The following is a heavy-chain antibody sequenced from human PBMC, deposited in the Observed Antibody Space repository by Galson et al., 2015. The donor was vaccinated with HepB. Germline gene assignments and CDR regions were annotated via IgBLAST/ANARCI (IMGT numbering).Heavy chain of an antibody. V-gene: IGHV3-23*01. CDR2: ISSSGDRT. D-gene: IGHD6-13*01. CDR3: AEPPQWYRSTWSTYYFAY. CDR1: GFTFSSYA. J-gene: IGHJ4*02. Sequence: SLRLSCAASGFTFSSYAMSWVRQPPGMGLEWVSGISSSGDRTYYADSVKGRFTISRDNSKNTLYLQMNSLRAEDTAVYYCAEPPQWYRSTWSTYYFAYWGQGTLVTVPS.